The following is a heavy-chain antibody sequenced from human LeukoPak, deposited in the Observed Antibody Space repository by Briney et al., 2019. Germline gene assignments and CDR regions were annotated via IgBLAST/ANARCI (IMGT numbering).Heavy chain of an antibody. D-gene: IGHD6-19*01. CDR2: IYHSGST. CDR1: GYSISSGYY. CDR3: ARHGVAGTPYYFDY. V-gene: IGHV4-38-2*01. Sequence: SETLSLTCAVSGYSISSGYYWGWIRQPPGKGLEWIGSIYHSGSTYYNPSLTSRVPISVDTSTNQFSLKLRSVTAADTAVYYCARHGVAGTPYYFDYWGQGTLVTVSS. J-gene: IGHJ4*02.